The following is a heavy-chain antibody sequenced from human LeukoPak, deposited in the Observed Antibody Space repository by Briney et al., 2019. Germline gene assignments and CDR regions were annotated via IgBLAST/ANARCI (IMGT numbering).Heavy chain of an antibody. J-gene: IGHJ5*02. Sequence: GGSLRLSCAASGFTFDDYAMHWVRQAPGKGLEWVSGISWNSGSIGYADSVKGRFTISRDNAKNSLYLQMNSLRAEDTALYYCAKAGEDYYDSSGYYNWFDPWGQGTLVTVSS. D-gene: IGHD3-22*01. CDR3: AKAGEDYYDSSGYYNWFDP. CDR2: ISWNSGSI. V-gene: IGHV3-9*01. CDR1: GFTFDDYA.